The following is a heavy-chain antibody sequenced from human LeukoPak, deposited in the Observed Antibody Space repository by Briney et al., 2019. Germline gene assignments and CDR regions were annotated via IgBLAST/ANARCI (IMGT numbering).Heavy chain of an antibody. J-gene: IGHJ4*02. CDR3: ARRGGRGGKGDYFDY. D-gene: IGHD4-23*01. CDR1: GGSISSYY. Sequence: SETLSLTCTVSGGSISSYYWSWIRQPAGKGLEWIGRIYTSGSTNYNPSLKSRVTMSVDTSKNQFSLKLSSVTAADTAVYYCARRGGRGGKGDYFDYWGQGTLVTVSS. V-gene: IGHV4-4*07. CDR2: IYTSGST.